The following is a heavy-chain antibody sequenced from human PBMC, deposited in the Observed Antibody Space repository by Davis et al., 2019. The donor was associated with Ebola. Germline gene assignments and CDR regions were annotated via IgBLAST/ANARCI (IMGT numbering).Heavy chain of an antibody. J-gene: IGHJ6*03. Sequence: PSETLSLTCSVSGGSIRSYYWSWIRLPPGKGLEWIGYVFHTGNTNYNPSLRSRVTISVDTSQNQFSLKLTSVTAADTALYYCARLGHTSAYDMDVWGKGTTVTVSS. CDR3: ARLGHTSAYDMDV. CDR1: GGSIRSYY. V-gene: IGHV4-59*01. CDR2: VFHTGNT. D-gene: IGHD3-16*01.